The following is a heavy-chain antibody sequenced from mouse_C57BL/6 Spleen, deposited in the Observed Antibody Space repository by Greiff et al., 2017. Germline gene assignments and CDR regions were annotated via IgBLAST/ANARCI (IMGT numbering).Heavy chain of an antibody. CDR2: INPSSGYT. Sequence: QVQLKESGAELARPGASVKMSCKASGYTFTSYTMHWVKQRPGQGLEWIGYINPSSGYTKYNQKFKDKATLTADKSSSTAYIQLSSLTSEDSAVYYCAREGYYYGSSYWYFDVWGTGTTVTVSS. J-gene: IGHJ1*03. V-gene: IGHV1-4*01. D-gene: IGHD1-1*01. CDR1: GYTFTSYT. CDR3: AREGYYYGSSYWYFDV.